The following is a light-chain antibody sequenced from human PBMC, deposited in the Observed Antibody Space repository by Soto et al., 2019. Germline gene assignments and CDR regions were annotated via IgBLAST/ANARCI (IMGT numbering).Light chain of an antibody. CDR1: QSISSY. V-gene: IGKV1-39*01. CDR3: QQSYSTPRP. Sequence: DIQMTQSPSSLSASVGDRVTITCRASQSISSYLNWYQQKPGKAPKLLIYAASSLQSGVPSRFSGSGSGTDFTLTISSLQPVDFATYYCQQSYSTPRPFVEGTKVDIK. J-gene: IGKJ1*01. CDR2: AAS.